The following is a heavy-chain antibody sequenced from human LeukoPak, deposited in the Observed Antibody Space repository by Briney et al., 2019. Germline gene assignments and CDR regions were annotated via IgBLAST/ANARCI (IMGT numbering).Heavy chain of an antibody. Sequence: GGSLRLSCAASGFTFSSYAMSWVRQAPGKGPEWVSAISGSGGSTYYADSVKGRFTISRDNSKNTLYLQMNSLRAEDTAVYYCAKDDPLTYYYGSGSSREYFDYWGQGTLVTVSS. D-gene: IGHD3-10*01. V-gene: IGHV3-23*01. CDR1: GFTFSSYA. CDR2: ISGSGGST. J-gene: IGHJ4*02. CDR3: AKDDPLTYYYGSGSSREYFDY.